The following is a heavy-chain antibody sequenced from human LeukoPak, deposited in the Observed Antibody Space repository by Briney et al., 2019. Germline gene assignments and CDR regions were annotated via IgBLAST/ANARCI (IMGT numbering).Heavy chain of an antibody. CDR3: AKDSSGYYYYYYGMDV. V-gene: IGHV3-23*01. CDR2: ISGSGGST. J-gene: IGHJ6*02. D-gene: IGHD3-22*01. CDR1: GFTFSSYA. Sequence: PGGSLRLSCAASGFTFSSYAMSWVRQAPGKGLEWVSAISGSGGSTYYADSVKGRFTISRDNSKNTLYLQMNSLRAEDTAVYYRAKDSSGYYYYYYGMDVWGQGTTVTVSS.